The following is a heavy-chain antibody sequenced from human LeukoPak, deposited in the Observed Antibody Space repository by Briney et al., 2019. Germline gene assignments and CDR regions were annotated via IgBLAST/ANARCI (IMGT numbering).Heavy chain of an antibody. CDR1: GFTFSSYS. CDR3: AKDHTMVRGAFDY. CDR2: ISSSSSTI. J-gene: IGHJ4*02. D-gene: IGHD3-10*01. Sequence: GGSLRLPCAASGFTFSSYSMNWVRQAPGKGLEWVSYISSSSSTIYYADSVKGRFTISRDNAKNSLYLQMNSLRAEDTALYYCAKDHTMVRGAFDYWGQGTLVTVSS. V-gene: IGHV3-48*01.